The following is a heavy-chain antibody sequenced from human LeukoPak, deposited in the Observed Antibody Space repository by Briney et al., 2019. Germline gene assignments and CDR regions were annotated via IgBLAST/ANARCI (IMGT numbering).Heavy chain of an antibody. Sequence: GGSLRLSCAASGFTFSTYAMSWVRQAPGKGLDWVSAISGSGGNTYYADSVKGRFTISRDNSKNTLYLQMNSLRAEDTAVYYCAKDQYGGNPQYYFDYWGQGTLVTVSS. V-gene: IGHV3-23*01. CDR3: AKDQYGGNPQYYFDY. CDR1: GFTFSTYA. J-gene: IGHJ4*02. D-gene: IGHD4-23*01. CDR2: ISGSGGNT.